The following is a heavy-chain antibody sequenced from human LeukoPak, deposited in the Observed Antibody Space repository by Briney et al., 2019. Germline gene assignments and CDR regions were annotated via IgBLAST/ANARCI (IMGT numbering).Heavy chain of an antibody. V-gene: IGHV3-33*01. D-gene: IGHD3-3*01. CDR2: IWYDGSNK. CDR1: GFTFTSDG. CDR3: ARVLGPITIFGVSYYYYGMDV. Sequence: PGGSLRLSCAASGFTFTSDGMRWVRQAPGKGLGWGAGIWYDGSNKYYADSVKGRFTISRDNSKNTLYRRRNSLTAEATPVYYCARVLGPITIFGVSYYYYGMDVWGQGTTVTVSS. J-gene: IGHJ6*02.